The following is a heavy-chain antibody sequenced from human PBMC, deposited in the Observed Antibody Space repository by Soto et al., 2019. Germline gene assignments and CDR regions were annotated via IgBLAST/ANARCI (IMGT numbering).Heavy chain of an antibody. Sequence: ASVKVSCKVSGYTLTELSMHWVRQAPGKGLEWMGGFDPKNGETIYAQKFQGRVTMTRNTSISTAYMELSSLRSEDTAVYYCARGESGVRYYYYYYMDVWGKGTTVTVSS. D-gene: IGHD3-16*01. CDR2: FDPKNGET. J-gene: IGHJ6*03. CDR1: GYTLTELS. CDR3: ARGESGVRYYYYYYMDV. V-gene: IGHV1-24*01.